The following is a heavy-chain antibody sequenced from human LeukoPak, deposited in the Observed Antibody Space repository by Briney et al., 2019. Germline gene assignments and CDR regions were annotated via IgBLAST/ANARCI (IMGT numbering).Heavy chain of an antibody. J-gene: IGHJ4*02. D-gene: IGHD1-26*01. CDR2: IWYDGSNK. Sequence: PGGSLRLSCAASGFTFSSYGMHWVRQAPGKGLEWVAVIWYDGSNKYYADSVKGRFTISRDNSKNTLYLQMNSLRAEDTAVYYCARGSYYRYYFDYWGQGTLVTVSS. CDR3: ARGSYYRYYFDY. V-gene: IGHV3-33*01. CDR1: GFTFSSYG.